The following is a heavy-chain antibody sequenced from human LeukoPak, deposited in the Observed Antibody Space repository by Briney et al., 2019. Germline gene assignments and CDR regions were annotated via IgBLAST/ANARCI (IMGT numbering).Heavy chain of an antibody. CDR3: ARGLLPYYYDSSGYNVYFDY. CDR1: GGSISGYY. CDR2: ISQSGST. Sequence: SETLSLTCTVSGGSISGYYWSWIRQPPGKGLEWIGEISQSGSTNYNPSLKSRVTISVDTSKNQFSLKLSSVTAADTAVYYCARGLLPYYYDSSGYNVYFDYWGQGTLVTVSS. J-gene: IGHJ4*02. V-gene: IGHV4-34*01. D-gene: IGHD3-22*01.